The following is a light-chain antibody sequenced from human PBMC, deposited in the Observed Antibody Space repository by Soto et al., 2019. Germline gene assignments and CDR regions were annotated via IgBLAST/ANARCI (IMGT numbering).Light chain of an antibody. V-gene: IGKV3-20*01. J-gene: IGKJ1*01. CDR1: QSVSSSY. CDR2: GAS. CDR3: QQYGASPPTWT. Sequence: EIVLTQSPGTLSLSPGETATLSCRASQSVSSSYLAWYQHKPGQAPRLLIYGASSRATGIPDRFSGSGSGTDVPLTISRLEPEDFAVYFCQQYGASPPTWTFGQGTKVEIK.